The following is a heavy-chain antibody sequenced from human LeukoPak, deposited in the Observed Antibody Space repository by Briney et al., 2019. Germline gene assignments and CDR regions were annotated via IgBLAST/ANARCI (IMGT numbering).Heavy chain of an antibody. D-gene: IGHD1-26*01. Sequence: SETLSLTCAVYGGSFSGYYWSWIRQPPGKGLEWIGEINHSGSTNYNPSLKSRVTISVDTSKNQFSLKLSSVTAADTAVYYCAREPSGTLDYWGQGTLVTVSS. J-gene: IGHJ4*02. V-gene: IGHV4-34*01. CDR3: AREPSGTLDY. CDR2: INHSGST. CDR1: GGSFSGYY.